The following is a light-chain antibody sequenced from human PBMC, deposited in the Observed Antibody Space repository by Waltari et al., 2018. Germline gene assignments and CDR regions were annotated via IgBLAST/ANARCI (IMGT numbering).Light chain of an antibody. CDR1: SSDIGTFNL. J-gene: IGLJ3*02. CDR2: DFS. CDR3: CSYAGSRTWV. Sequence: QSALTQPASVSGSPGQSISISCIGTSSDIGTFNLVSWYLQYPGTAPQLLIYDFSQRPSGVSNRFSGSKSGNTASLTISGLQAEDEAIYYCCSYAGSRTWVFGGGAKLTVL. V-gene: IGLV2-23*02.